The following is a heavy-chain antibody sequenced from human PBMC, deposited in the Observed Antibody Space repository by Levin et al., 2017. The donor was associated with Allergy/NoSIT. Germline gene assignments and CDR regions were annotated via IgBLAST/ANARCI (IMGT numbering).Heavy chain of an antibody. J-gene: IGHJ4*02. CDR3: ARDIRPEYSGYDVGAFDY. CDR2: ITSSSSHI. D-gene: IGHD5-12*01. Sequence: PGGSLRLSCAASGFTFNSYFMSWVRQAPGKGLEWVSCITSSSSHIYYADSVKGRFTISRDNAKNSLYLQMNSLRAEDTAVYYCARDIRPEYSGYDVGAFDYWGQGTLVTVSS. V-gene: IGHV3-21*01. CDR1: GFTFNSYF.